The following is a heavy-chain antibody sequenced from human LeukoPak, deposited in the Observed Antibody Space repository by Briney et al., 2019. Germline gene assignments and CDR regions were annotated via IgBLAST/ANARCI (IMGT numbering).Heavy chain of an antibody. CDR1: GGSISSGDYY. CDR2: IYYSGST. V-gene: IGHV4-30-4*08. Sequence: SETLSLTCTVSGGSISSGDYYWCWIRQPPGKGLEWIGYIYYSGSTYYNPSLKSRVTISVDTSKNQFSLKLSSVTAADTAVYYCARFELADAFDIWGQGTMVTVSS. J-gene: IGHJ3*02. D-gene: IGHD6-13*01. CDR3: ARFELADAFDI.